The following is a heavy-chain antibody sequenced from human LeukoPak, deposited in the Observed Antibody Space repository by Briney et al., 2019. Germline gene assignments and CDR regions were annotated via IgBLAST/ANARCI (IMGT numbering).Heavy chain of an antibody. D-gene: IGHD3-16*01. Sequence: LPGGSLRLSCTASGFTFSDYAMSWFRQAPGKGLEWVGFIRTKANGGTTEYAASVKGRFTISRDDSKSIAYLQMNSLKTEDTAVYYCTRDWGGSQWRGYWGQGTLVTVSS. CDR2: IRTKANGGTT. CDR3: TRDWGGSQWRGY. CDR1: GFTFSDYA. V-gene: IGHV3-49*03. J-gene: IGHJ4*02.